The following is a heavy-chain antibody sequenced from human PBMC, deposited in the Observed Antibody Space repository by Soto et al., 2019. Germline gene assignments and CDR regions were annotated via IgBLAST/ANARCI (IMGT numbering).Heavy chain of an antibody. J-gene: IGHJ4*02. V-gene: IGHV3-23*01. D-gene: IGHD3-10*01. CDR1: GFTFSNYA. CDR3: AKKYYFGSGSYVFYFDY. Sequence: EVQLLESWGGTVQPGGSLRLSCAASGFTFSNYAMTWVRQAPGKGLEWVSTMSGTAGNTYYADSVKGRFTISRDNSKNTLYLQMTSLRAEDTAVYYCAKKYYFGSGSYVFYFDYWGQGTLVTVSS. CDR2: MSGTAGNT.